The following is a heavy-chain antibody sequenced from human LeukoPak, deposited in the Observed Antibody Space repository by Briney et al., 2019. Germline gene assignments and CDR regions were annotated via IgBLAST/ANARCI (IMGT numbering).Heavy chain of an antibody. V-gene: IGHV3-23*01. J-gene: IGHJ4*02. Sequence: GGSLRLSCAASGFTFSTYAMAWVRQAPGKGLEWVSGISAGGDRTYYTDSVKGRFTISRDNSKNTLYLQMNSLRAEDAAEYYCARSTVGTSCCTAVDYWGQGTLVTVSS. CDR3: ARSTVGTSCCTAVDY. CDR2: ISAGGDRT. D-gene: IGHD1-26*01. CDR1: GFTFSTYA.